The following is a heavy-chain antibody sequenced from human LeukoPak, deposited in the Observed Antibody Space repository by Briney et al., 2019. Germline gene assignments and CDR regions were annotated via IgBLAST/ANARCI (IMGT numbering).Heavy chain of an antibody. CDR2: IYTSGST. CDR3: ASTYYYDSSGLDAFDI. V-gene: IGHV4-4*07. Sequence: SETLSLTCTVSGGSISSYYWSWIRQPAGKGLEWIGRIYTSGSTNYNPSLKSRVTMSVDMSKNQFSLKLSSVTAADTAVYYCASTYYYDSSGLDAFDIWGQGTMVTVSS. J-gene: IGHJ3*02. D-gene: IGHD3-22*01. CDR1: GGSISSYY.